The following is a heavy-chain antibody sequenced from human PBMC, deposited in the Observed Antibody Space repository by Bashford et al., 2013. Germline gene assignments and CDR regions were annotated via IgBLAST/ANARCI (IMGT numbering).Heavy chain of an antibody. CDR3: TSSYDSSGYFDY. J-gene: IGHJ4*02. Sequence: GSLRLSCTASGFTFGDSAMSWVRQAPGKGLEWVGFIRSKPYGGTTEYAASVKGRFTLSRDDSKSIAYLQMNSLKTXDTAVYYCTSSYDSSGYFDYWGQGTLVTVSS. D-gene: IGHD3-22*01. CDR1: GFTFGDSA. CDR2: IRSKPYGGTT. V-gene: IGHV3-49*04.